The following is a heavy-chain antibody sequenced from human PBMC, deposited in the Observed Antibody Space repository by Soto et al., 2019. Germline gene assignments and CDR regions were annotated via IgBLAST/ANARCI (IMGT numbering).Heavy chain of an antibody. CDR1: GGSISSGGYS. Sequence: QLQLQESGSGLVKPSQTLSLTCAVSGGSISSGGYSWSWIRQPPGKGLEWIGYSYHSGSTYYNPSRKSRVTISVDRSKSQFSLKLSSVTAADTAVYYCARGGGQLWLYGMDVWGQGTTVTVSS. CDR2: SYHSGST. CDR3: ARGGGQLWLYGMDV. J-gene: IGHJ6*02. V-gene: IGHV4-30-2*01. D-gene: IGHD5-18*01.